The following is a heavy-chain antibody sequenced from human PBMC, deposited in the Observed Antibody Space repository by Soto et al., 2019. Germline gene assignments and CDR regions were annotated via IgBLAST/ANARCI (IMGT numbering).Heavy chain of an antibody. Sequence: ASVKVSCKASGYTFTGYYMHWVRQAPGQGLEWMGWINPNSGGTNYAQKFQGRVTMTRDTSISAAYMELSRLRSDDTAVYYCARWGYCSGGSCYSHPLSYYYGMDVWGQGTTVTVSS. J-gene: IGHJ6*02. CDR3: ARWGYCSGGSCYSHPLSYYYGMDV. CDR1: GYTFTGYY. CDR2: INPNSGGT. V-gene: IGHV1-2*02. D-gene: IGHD2-15*01.